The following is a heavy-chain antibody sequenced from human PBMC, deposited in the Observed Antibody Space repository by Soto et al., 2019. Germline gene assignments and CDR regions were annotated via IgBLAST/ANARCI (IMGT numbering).Heavy chain of an antibody. J-gene: IGHJ4*02. D-gene: IGHD1-20*01. V-gene: IGHV4-39*01. CDR2: IYYSGST. CDR3: ARSAVTGTNGDFDY. CDR1: GGSISSSSYY. Sequence: SETLSLTCTVSGGSISSSSYYWGWIRQPPGKGLEWIGSIYYSGSTYYNPSLKSRVTISEDTSKNQFSLKLSSVTAADTAVYYCARSAVTGTNGDFDYWGQGTLVTVSS.